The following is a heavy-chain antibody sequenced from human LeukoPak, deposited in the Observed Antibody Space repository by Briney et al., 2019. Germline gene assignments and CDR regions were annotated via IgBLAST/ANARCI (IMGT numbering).Heavy chain of an antibody. CDR3: ARDRRITMIVVGSAHAFDI. J-gene: IGHJ3*02. V-gene: IGHV3-21*05. CDR2: ISSSSSYI. Sequence: GGSLRLSCAASGFTFSSYEMNWVRQAPGKGLEWVSYISSSSSYIYYADSVKGRFTISRDNAKNSLYLQMNSLRAEDTAVYYCARDRRITMIVVGSAHAFDIWGQGTMVTVSS. CDR1: GFTFSSYE. D-gene: IGHD3-22*01.